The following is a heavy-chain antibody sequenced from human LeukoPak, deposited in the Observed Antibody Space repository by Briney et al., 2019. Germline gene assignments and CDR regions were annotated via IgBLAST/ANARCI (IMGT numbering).Heavy chain of an antibody. V-gene: IGHV1-2*02. D-gene: IGHD2-15*01. Sequence: ASVKVSCKASGYTFTGYYMHWVRQAPGQGLEWMGWINPNSGGTNYAQKFQGRVTMTRDTSISTAYMELSRLRSEDTAVYYCARVPAEVLGYCSGGSCYSEGRGFDTWGQGTMVTVSS. J-gene: IGHJ3*02. CDR2: INPNSGGT. CDR3: ARVPAEVLGYCSGGSCYSEGRGFDT. CDR1: GYTFTGYY.